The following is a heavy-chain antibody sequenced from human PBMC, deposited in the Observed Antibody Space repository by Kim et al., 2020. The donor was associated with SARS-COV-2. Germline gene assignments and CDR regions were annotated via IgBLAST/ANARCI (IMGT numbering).Heavy chain of an antibody. J-gene: IGHJ2*01. CDR3: ARRLYCGGDCYSWYFDL. D-gene: IGHD2-21*02. CDR1: GGSISSYY. V-gene: IGHV4-59*08. Sequence: SETLSLTCTVSGGSISSYYWSWIRQPPGKGLEWIGYIYYSGSTNYNPSLKSRVTISVDTSKNQFSLKLSSVTAADTAVYYCARRLYCGGDCYSWYFDLWGRGTLVTVSS. CDR2: IYYSGST.